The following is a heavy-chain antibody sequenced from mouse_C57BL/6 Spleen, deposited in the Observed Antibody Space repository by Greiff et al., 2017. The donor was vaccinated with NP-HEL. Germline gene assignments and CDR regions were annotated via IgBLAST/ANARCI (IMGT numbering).Heavy chain of an antibody. D-gene: IGHD1-1*01. CDR1: GYTFTDYN. Sequence: VQLQQSGPELVKPGASVKIPCKASGYTFTDYNMDWVKQSHGKSLEWIGDINPNNGGTIYNQKFKGKATLTVDKSSSTAYMELRSLTSEDTAVYYCARERMYYYGSSYVGYWYFDVWGTGTTVTVSS. CDR2: INPNNGGT. V-gene: IGHV1-18*01. J-gene: IGHJ1*03. CDR3: ARERMYYYGSSYVGYWYFDV.